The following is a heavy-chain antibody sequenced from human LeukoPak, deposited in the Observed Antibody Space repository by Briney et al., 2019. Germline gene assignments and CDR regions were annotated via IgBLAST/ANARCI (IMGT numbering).Heavy chain of an antibody. D-gene: IGHD6-13*01. CDR1: GYTLTDYY. J-gene: IGHJ4*02. V-gene: IGHV1-2*02. CDR3: ARIRTRAEGMDY. CDR2: INPNSGGT. Sequence: ASVKVSCKTSGYTLTDYYMHWVRQAPGQGLEWMGWINPNSGGTTYAQKFQGRVTMTRDTSISTAYMELSRLRSDDTAVYYCARIRTRAEGMDYWGQGTLVTVSS.